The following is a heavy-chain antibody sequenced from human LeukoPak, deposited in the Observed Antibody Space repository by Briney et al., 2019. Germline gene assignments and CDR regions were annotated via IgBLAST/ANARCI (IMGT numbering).Heavy chain of an antibody. Sequence: GGSLRLSCAASGFTVSSNYMSWVRQAPGKGLEWVSVIYSGGSTYYADSVKGRFTISRDNSKNTLYLQMNSLRAEDTAVYYCARDSGDYYFDYWGQGTLVTVSS. CDR1: GFTVSSNY. D-gene: IGHD2-21*02. V-gene: IGHV3-66*01. CDR3: ARDSGDYYFDY. J-gene: IGHJ4*02. CDR2: IYSGGST.